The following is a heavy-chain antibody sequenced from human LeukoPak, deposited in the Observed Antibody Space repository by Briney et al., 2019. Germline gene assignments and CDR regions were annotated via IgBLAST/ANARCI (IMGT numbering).Heavy chain of an antibody. CDR2: INHSGST. CDR1: GGSFSGYY. CDR3: AKSWAPGYCSSTTCYNFDY. Sequence: SETLSLTCAVYGGSFSGYYWSWIRQPPGKGLEWIGEINHSGSTNYNPSLKSRVTISVDTSKNEFSLKLSSVTAADTAVYYCAKSWAPGYCSSTTCYNFDYWGQGTLVTVSS. J-gene: IGHJ4*02. V-gene: IGHV4-34*01. D-gene: IGHD2-2*02.